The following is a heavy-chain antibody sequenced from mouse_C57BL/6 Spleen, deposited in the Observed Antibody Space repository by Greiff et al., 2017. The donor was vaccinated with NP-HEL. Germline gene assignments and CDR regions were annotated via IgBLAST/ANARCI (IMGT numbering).Heavy chain of an antibody. V-gene: IGHV1-20*01. J-gene: IGHJ3*01. CDR1: GYSFTGYF. CDR2: INPYNGDT. CDR3: ARGGYDSAWFAY. Sequence: EVKLQESGPELVKPGDSVKISCKASGYSFTGYFMNWVMQSHGKSLEWIGRINPYNGDTFYNQKFKGKAALTVDKSSSTAHMELRSLTSEDSAVYYCARGGYDSAWFAYWGQGTLVTVSA. D-gene: IGHD2-4*01.